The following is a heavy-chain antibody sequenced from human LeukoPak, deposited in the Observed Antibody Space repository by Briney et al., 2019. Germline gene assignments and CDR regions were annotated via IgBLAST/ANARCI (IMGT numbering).Heavy chain of an antibody. V-gene: IGHV1-69*05. CDR1: GGTFSSYA. Sequence: SVKVPCKASGGTFSSYATSWVRQAPGQGLEWMGRIIPIFGTANYAQKFQGRVTITTDESTSTAYMELSSLRSEDTAVNYCARDLLAVAGIAFDIWGQGTMVTVSS. CDR2: IIPIFGTA. CDR3: ARDLLAVAGIAFDI. J-gene: IGHJ3*02. D-gene: IGHD6-19*01.